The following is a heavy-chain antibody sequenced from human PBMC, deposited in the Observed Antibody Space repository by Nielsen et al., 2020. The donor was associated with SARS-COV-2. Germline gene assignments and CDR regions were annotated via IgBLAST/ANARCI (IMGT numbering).Heavy chain of an antibody. D-gene: IGHD3/OR15-3a*01. CDR2: INHSGGT. CDR3: ARGGLAPNS. V-gene: IGHV4-34*01. J-gene: IGHJ4*02. CDR1: GGSFSGYD. Sequence: GSLRLSCAVYGGSFSGYDWTWIRQSPGKGLEWIGEINHSGGTNYGPSLKSRVFISVDTSKNQFSLTLTSVTAADTAVYYCARGGLAPNSWGQGTLVTVSS.